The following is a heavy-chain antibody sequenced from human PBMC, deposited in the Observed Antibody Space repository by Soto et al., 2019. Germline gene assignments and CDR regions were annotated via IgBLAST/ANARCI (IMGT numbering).Heavy chain of an antibody. V-gene: IGHV3-11*01. CDR1: GFSFSTYY. CDR2: ISDSGSIV. J-gene: IGHJ4*02. D-gene: IGHD5-12*01. CDR3: YATAIVASDY. Sequence: GGSLRLSCAASGFSFSTYYMSWIRQAPGRGLEWVSYISDSGSIVYLADSVKGRFTISRDNAKNSLYLQMNSLRTEDTAVYYCYATAIVASDYWGQGTPVTGSS.